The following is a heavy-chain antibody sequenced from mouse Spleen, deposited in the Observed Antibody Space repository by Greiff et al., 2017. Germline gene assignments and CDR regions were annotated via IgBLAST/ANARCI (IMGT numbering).Heavy chain of an antibody. D-gene: IGHD2-2*01. CDR1: GYSFTGYY. CDR3: ARTGVNYVDY. Sequence: EVKLMESGPELVKPGASVKISCKASGYSFTGYYMNWVKQSPEKSLEWIGEINPSTGGTTYNQKFKAKATLTVDKSSSTAYMQLKSLTSEDSAVYYCARTGVNYVDYWGQGTTLTVSS. V-gene: IGHV1-42*01. J-gene: IGHJ2*01. CDR2: INPSTGGT.